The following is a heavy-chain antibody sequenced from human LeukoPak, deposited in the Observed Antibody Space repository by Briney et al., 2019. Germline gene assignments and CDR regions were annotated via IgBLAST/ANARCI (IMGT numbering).Heavy chain of an antibody. J-gene: IGHJ6*03. V-gene: IGHV4-39*07. CDR3: ARYKNGSGKRYYYYYYMDV. CDR2: IYYSGST. D-gene: IGHD3-10*01. CDR1: GGSISSSSYY. Sequence: SETLSLTCTVSGGSISSSSYYWGWIRQPPGKGLEWIGSIYYSGSTYYNPSLKSRVTISVDTSKNQFSLKLSSVTAADTAVYYCARYKNGSGKRYYYYYYMDVWGKGTTVTISS.